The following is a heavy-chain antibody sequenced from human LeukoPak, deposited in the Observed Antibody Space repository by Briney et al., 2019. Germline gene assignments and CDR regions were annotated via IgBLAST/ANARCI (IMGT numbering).Heavy chain of an antibody. CDR1: GFTFSSYV. D-gene: IGHD5-18*01. CDR3: AKGGYSYPFDY. J-gene: IGHJ4*02. Sequence: GGSLRLSCAASGFTFSSYVMSWVRQAPGKGLEWVSGISGSGGSTYYADSVRGRFTISRDNSKNTLYLQMNGLRAEHTAVYYCAKGGYSYPFDYWGQGTLVTVSS. V-gene: IGHV3-23*01. CDR2: ISGSGGST.